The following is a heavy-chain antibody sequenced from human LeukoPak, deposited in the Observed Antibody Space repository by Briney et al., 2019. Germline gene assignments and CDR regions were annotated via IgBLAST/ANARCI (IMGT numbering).Heavy chain of an antibody. CDR3: ARDDDIAVAATDY. Sequence: GASVKVSCKASGGTFSSYAISWVRQAPGQGLEWMGGIIPIFGTANYAQKFQGRITITADESTSTAYMELSSLRSDDTAVYYCARDDDIAVAATDYWGQGTLVTVSS. D-gene: IGHD6-19*01. J-gene: IGHJ4*02. CDR2: IIPIFGTA. CDR1: GGTFSSYA. V-gene: IGHV1-69*13.